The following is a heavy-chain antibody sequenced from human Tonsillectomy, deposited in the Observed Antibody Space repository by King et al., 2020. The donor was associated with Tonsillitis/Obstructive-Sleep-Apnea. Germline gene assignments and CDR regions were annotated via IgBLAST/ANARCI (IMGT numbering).Heavy chain of an antibody. CDR3: AKGGGVGGGLDYFDY. CDR2: ISWNSGSI. J-gene: IGHJ4*02. D-gene: IGHD2-15*01. V-gene: IGHV3-9*01. Sequence: VQLVESGGGLVQPGRSLRLSCAASGFTFDDYAMHWVRQAPGKGLEWVSGISWNSGSIGYADSVKGRFTISRDNAKNSLYLQMNSLRAEDTALYYCAKGGGVGGGLDYFDYWGQGTLVTVSS. CDR1: GFTFDDYA.